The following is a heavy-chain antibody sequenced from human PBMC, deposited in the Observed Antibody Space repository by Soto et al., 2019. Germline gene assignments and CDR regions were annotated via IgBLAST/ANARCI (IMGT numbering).Heavy chain of an antibody. V-gene: IGHV1-3*01. Sequence: VKVSCKASGYSFTTYAMHWVRQAPGQRLEWMGWIDVGNGNTKYSQKFQGRVTMTRDTSANTAYMELSSLTSEDTAVYYCARNVVATIQLDYWGQGNLVTVS. D-gene: IGHD5-12*01. CDR1: GYSFTTYA. CDR3: ARNVVATIQLDY. CDR2: IDVGNGNT. J-gene: IGHJ4*02.